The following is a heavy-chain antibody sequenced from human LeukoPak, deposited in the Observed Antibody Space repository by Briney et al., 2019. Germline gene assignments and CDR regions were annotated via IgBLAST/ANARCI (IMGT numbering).Heavy chain of an antibody. J-gene: IGHJ5*02. CDR2: IYTSGST. CDR1: GGSISSGSYY. V-gene: IGHV4-61*02. D-gene: IGHD1-14*01. Sequence: SETLSLTCTVSGGSISSGSYYWSWIRQPAGKGLEWIGRIYTSGSTNYNPSLKSRVTISVDTSKNQFSLKLSSVTAADTAVYYCARAVRGRQNHNWFDPWGQGTLVTVSS. CDR3: ARAVRGRQNHNWFDP.